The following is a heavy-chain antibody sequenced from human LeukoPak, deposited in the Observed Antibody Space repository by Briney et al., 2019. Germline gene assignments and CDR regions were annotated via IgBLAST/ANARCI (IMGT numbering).Heavy chain of an antibody. CDR1: GGSINGYY. V-gene: IGHV4-59*03. J-gene: IGHJ5*01. Sequence: SETLSLPRTVSGGSINGYYGTWIRQPPGKGLEWIGYISDSGSTNYNPSLKSRVTMPVDASHTEFSLRLNTVTAADTADDYFSDSGTTNYNPCRHSRVTLPVTTSNSECSLRVNSVTAADTAVYYCARVFLVVVTATWF. CDR2: ISDSGST. D-gene: IGHD1-26*01. CDR3: SDSGTTNYNPCRHSRVTLPVTTSNSECSLRVNSVTAADTAVYYCARVFLVVVTATWF.